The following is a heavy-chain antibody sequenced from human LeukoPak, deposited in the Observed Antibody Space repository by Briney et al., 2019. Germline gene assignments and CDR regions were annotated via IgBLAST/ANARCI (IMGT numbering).Heavy chain of an antibody. D-gene: IGHD3-22*01. Sequence: GGSLRFSCAASGFTFSSYEMNWVRQAPGKGLEWVSYISSSGSTIYYADSVKGRFTISRDNAKNSLYLQMNSLRAEDTAVYYCARDRGYYDSSFDYWGQGTLVTVSS. V-gene: IGHV3-48*03. CDR1: GFTFSSYE. J-gene: IGHJ4*02. CDR2: ISSSGSTI. CDR3: ARDRGYYDSSFDY.